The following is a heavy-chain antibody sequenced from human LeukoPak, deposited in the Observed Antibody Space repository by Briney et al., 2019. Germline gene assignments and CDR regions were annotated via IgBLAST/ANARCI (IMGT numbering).Heavy chain of an antibody. Sequence: SETLSLTCTVSGGSISSYYWSWIRQPPGKGLEWVGYTYYSGSTNYNPSLRSRVTISVDTSKNQFSLKLSSVTAADTAVYYCARHSSGWSKYYYYYGMDVWGQGTTVTVSS. CDR3: ARHSSGWSKYYYYYGMDV. CDR2: TYYSGST. CDR1: GGSISSYY. J-gene: IGHJ6*02. D-gene: IGHD6-19*01. V-gene: IGHV4-59*08.